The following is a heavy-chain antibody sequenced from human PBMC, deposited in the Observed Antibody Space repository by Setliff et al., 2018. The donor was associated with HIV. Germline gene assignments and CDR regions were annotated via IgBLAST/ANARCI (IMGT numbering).Heavy chain of an antibody. Sequence: GESLKISCAGSGFTFNNYAMSWVRRAPGKGLEWVSTISGDGVDTYYADSVQGRFTISRDNSKNTLYLQMNSLRAEDTAVYYCAKGYYYNSGGGRVRAFDIWGQGTMVTVSS. CDR2: ISGDGVDT. CDR3: AKGYYYNSGGGRVRAFDI. J-gene: IGHJ3*02. D-gene: IGHD3-22*01. CDR1: GFTFNNYA. V-gene: IGHV3-23*01.